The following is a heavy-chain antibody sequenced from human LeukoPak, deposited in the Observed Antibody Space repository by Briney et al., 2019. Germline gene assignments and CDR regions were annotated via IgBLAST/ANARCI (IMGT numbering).Heavy chain of an antibody. J-gene: IGHJ4*02. Sequence: GGSLRLSCAASGFTFSSFAMHWVRQAPGKGLEWVTLISYDGSKKYYADSVKGRFTISRDNSKDTLFLQMNSLRSEDTAVYYCARDRGMTTNSFDYWGQGTLVTVSS. CDR2: ISYDGSKK. CDR3: ARDRGMTTNSFDY. V-gene: IGHV3-30*04. D-gene: IGHD4-11*01. CDR1: GFTFSSFA.